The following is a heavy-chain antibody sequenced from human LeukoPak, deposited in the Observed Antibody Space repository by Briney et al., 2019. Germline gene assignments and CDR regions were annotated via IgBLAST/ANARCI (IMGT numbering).Heavy chain of an antibody. CDR3: AKALDSTPIDY. J-gene: IGHJ4*02. D-gene: IGHD3-9*01. V-gene: IGHV3-21*01. Sequence: GGSLRLSCAASGFTFSSYSMNWVRQAPGKGLEWVSSISSSSSYIYYADSVKGRFTISRDNAKNSLYLQMNSLRAEDTAVYYCAKALDSTPIDYWGQGTLVTVSS. CDR1: GFTFSSYS. CDR2: ISSSSSYI.